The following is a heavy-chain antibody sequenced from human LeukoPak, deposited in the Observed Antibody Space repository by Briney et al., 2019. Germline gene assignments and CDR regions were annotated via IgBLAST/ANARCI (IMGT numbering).Heavy chain of an antibody. Sequence: GESLKISCKGSGYSFTSYWIGWVRQMPGKGLEWMGIIYPGDSDTRYSPSFQGQVTISADKSISTAYLQWSSLKASDTAMYYCARRAYYYDSSGYSEDDAFDIWGQGTMVTASS. CDR1: GYSFTSYW. D-gene: IGHD3-22*01. CDR3: ARRAYYYDSSGYSEDDAFDI. J-gene: IGHJ3*02. CDR2: IYPGDSDT. V-gene: IGHV5-51*01.